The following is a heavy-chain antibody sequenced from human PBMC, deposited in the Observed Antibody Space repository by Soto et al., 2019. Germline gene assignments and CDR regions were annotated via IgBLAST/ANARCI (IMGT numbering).Heavy chain of an antibody. CDR1: GGSVSSGSYY. J-gene: IGHJ6*02. V-gene: IGHV4-61*01. CDR2: IYYSGST. Sequence: QVQLQESGPGLVKPSETLSLTCTVSGGSVSSGSYYWSWIRQPPGKGLEWIGYIYYSGSTNYNPPLKSRVTISVDTSKNQFSLKLSSVTAADTAVYYCARDRADYGDFGHYYYGMDVWGQGTTVTVSS. CDR3: ARDRADYGDFGHYYYGMDV. D-gene: IGHD4-17*01.